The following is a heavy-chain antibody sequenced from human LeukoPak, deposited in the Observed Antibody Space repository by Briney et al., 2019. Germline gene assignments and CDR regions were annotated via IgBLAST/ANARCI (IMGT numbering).Heavy chain of an antibody. J-gene: IGHJ4*02. CDR3: ARDQQLAHFDS. D-gene: IGHD1-1*01. V-gene: IGHV4-31*03. CDR2: IYHSGDT. Sequence: SETLSLTCTVSGVSISSGGYYWHWVRQHPGKGLEWIGNIYHSGDTDHNPSLRSRVTISVDTSMNQFSLKLNSVTAADTAVYYCARDQQLAHFDSWGQGTLVTVSS. CDR1: GVSISSGGYY.